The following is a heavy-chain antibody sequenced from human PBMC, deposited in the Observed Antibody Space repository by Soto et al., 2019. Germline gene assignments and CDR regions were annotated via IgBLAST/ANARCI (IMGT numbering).Heavy chain of an antibody. J-gene: IGHJ4*02. V-gene: IGHV3-74*01. Sequence: EVSLEESGGGLVQPGGSRSLSWAVPGSRLNGFWRPWARQSPGKGLEWVSRINSEGDSTSCADSVLGRFTTSRDHATNTLYLQMNNLSAEDTALYYCAFVSRYFESNVDYWGQGTLVTVSS. CDR1: GSRLNGFW. D-gene: IGHD1-1*01. CDR3: AFVSRYFESNVDY. CDR2: INSEGDST.